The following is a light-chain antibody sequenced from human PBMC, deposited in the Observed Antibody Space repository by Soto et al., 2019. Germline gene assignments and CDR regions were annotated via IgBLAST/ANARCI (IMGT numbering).Light chain of an antibody. CDR2: AAS. CDR1: QGIGND. Sequence: AIQLTQSPSSLSASVGDRVTISCRASQGIGNDLARYQQKPGRAPRLLIFAASNLQSGVPSRFSGSGSGTDFTLTISRLQPEDFATYYCLQLYNFSWTFGQGTKVDIK. J-gene: IGKJ1*01. CDR3: LQLYNFSWT. V-gene: IGKV1-6*01.